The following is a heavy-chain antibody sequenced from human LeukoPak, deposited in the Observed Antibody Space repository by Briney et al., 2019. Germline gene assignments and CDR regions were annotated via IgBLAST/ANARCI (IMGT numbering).Heavy chain of an antibody. D-gene: IGHD4-17*01. CDR1: GGTFNNSA. V-gene: IGHV1-69*05. J-gene: IGHJ5*02. Sequence: SVKVSCRTSGGTFNNSAIGWVRQAPGQGLEWLGGIMPLFGTAGYAQKFQGRVTITKDESTRTVYLELTSLTSDDTAVYYCARNVHGDYGSGWFDPWGQGTLVSVSS. CDR3: ARNVHGDYGSGWFDP. CDR2: IMPLFGTA.